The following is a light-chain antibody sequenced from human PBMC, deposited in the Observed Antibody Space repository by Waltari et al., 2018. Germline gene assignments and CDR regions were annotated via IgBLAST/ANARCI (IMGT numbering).Light chain of an antibody. CDR2: GNT. V-gene: IGLV1-40*01. J-gene: IGLJ3*02. Sequence: QSVLTQPPSVSGAPGQRVTISCTGSSSNIGAGFDVHWYQQLPLTAPKLLIYGNTNRPSGVPDRFSGSKSGTSASLAITGLQAEDEADYYCQSYDGSLSGSRVFGGGTKVTVL. CDR1: SSNIGAGFD. CDR3: QSYDGSLSGSRV.